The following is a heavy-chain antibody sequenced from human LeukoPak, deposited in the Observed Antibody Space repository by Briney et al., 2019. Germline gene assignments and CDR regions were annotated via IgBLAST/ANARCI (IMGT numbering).Heavy chain of an antibody. CDR3: ARAPVYYDILTGYYTVEFDY. D-gene: IGHD3-9*01. CDR1: GDSVSSNSAA. J-gene: IGHJ4*02. Sequence: SQTLSLTCAISGDSVSSNSAAWNWIRQSPSRGLEWLGRTYYRSKWYNDYAVSVKSRITINPDTSKSQFSLQLNSVTPEDTAVYYCARAPVYYDILTGYYTVEFDYWGQGTLVTVSS. CDR2: TYYRSKWYN. V-gene: IGHV6-1*01.